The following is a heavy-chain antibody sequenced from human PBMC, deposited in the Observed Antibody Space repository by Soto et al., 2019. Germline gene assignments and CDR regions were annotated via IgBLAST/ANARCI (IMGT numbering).Heavy chain of an antibody. CDR3: ARYSSGETGYYYYMDV. D-gene: IGHD6-19*01. Sequence: SETLSLTCAVYGGSFSGYYWSWIRQPPGKGLEWIGEINHSGSTNYNPSLKSRVTISVDTSKNQFSLKLSSVTAADTAVYYCARYSSGETGYYYYMDVWGKGTTVTVSS. V-gene: IGHV4-34*01. J-gene: IGHJ6*03. CDR1: GGSFSGYY. CDR2: INHSGST.